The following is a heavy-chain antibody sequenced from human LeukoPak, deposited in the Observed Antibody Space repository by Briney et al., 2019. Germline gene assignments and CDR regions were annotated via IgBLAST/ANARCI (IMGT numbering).Heavy chain of an antibody. V-gene: IGHV3-33*01. CDR1: GFTFSSYG. CDR2: IWYDGSNK. CDR3: AREGELDYGEYFDY. D-gene: IGHD4-17*01. Sequence: GGSLRLSCAASGFTFSSYGMHWVRQAPGKGLEWVAVIWYDGSNKYYADSVKGRFTISRDNSKNTLYLQMNSLRAEDTAVYYCAREGELDYGEYFDYWGQGTLVTVSS. J-gene: IGHJ4*02.